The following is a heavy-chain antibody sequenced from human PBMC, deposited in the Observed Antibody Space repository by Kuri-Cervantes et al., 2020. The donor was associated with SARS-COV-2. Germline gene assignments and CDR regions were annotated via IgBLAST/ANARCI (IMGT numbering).Heavy chain of an antibody. Sequence: GESLKISCAASGFTFSSYSMNWVRQASGKGLEWVSSISSSSSYIYYADSVKGRFTISRDNAKNSLYLQMNSLRAEDTAVYYCARGGLGGQLVDGMDVWGQGTTVTVSS. V-gene: IGHV3-21*01. D-gene: IGHD6-6*01. CDR2: ISSSSSYI. CDR3: ARGGLGGQLVDGMDV. J-gene: IGHJ6*02. CDR1: GFTFSSYS.